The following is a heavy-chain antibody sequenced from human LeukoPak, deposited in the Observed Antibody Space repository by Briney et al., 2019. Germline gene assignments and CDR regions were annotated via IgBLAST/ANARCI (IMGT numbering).Heavy chain of an antibody. J-gene: IGHJ5*02. Sequence: GGSLRLSCAASGFTFSSYSMNRVRQAPGKGLEWVSSISSSSSYIYYADSVKGRFTISRDNAKNSLYLQMNSLRAEDTAVYYCARDYNDFWSGYYQLGVDPWGQGTLVTVSS. CDR2: ISSSSSYI. CDR3: ARDYNDFWSGYYQLGVDP. V-gene: IGHV3-21*01. CDR1: GFTFSSYS. D-gene: IGHD3-3*01.